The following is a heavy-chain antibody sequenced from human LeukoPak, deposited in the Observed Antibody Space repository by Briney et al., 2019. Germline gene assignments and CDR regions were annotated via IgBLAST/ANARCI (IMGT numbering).Heavy chain of an antibody. J-gene: IGHJ6*02. CDR3: AKDRVRFDYYYGMDV. D-gene: IGHD3-10*01. CDR2: ISYDGSNK. CDR1: GFAFSSYG. Sequence: PGGSLRLSCAASGFAFSSYGMHWDRQAPGKGLEWVAVISYDGSNKYYADSVKGRFTISRDNSKNTLYLQMNSLRAEDTAVYYCAKDRVRFDYYYGMDVWGQGTTVTVSS. V-gene: IGHV3-30*18.